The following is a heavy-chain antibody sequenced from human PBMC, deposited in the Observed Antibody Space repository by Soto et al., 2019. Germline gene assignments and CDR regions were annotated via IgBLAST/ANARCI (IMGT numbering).Heavy chain of an antibody. CDR1: GGSISSSSYY. CDR3: VHGGYENDYYYYYGMDV. V-gene: IGHV4-39*01. Sequence: SETLSLTCTVSGGSISSSSYYWGWIRQPPGKGLEWIGSIYYSGSTYYNPSLKSRVTISVDTSKNQFSLKLSSVTAADTAVYYCVHGGYENDYYYYYGMDVWGQGTTVTVSS. J-gene: IGHJ6*02. CDR2: IYYSGST. D-gene: IGHD5-12*01.